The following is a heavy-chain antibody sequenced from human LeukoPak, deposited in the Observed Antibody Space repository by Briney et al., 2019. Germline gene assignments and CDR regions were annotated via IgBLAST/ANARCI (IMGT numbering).Heavy chain of an antibody. V-gene: IGHV3-66*01. CDR1: GFSVSSNY. CDR2: IYSGGST. D-gene: IGHD5-18*01. CDR3: ARDLGYNYGYVGAFDI. J-gene: IGHJ3*02. Sequence: GGSLRLSCAASGFSVSSNYMSWVRQAPGKGLERVSVIYSGGSTYYADSVKGRFTISRDNSKNTLYLQMNTLRAEDTAVYYCARDLGYNYGYVGAFDIWGQGTLVTVSS.